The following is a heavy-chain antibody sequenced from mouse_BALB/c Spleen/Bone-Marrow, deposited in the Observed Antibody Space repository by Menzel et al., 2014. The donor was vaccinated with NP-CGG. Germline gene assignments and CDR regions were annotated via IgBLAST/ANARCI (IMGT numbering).Heavy chain of an antibody. Sequence: VKLQESGAELAKPGASVKMSCKASGYTFTSYWMHWVKQRPGQGLEWIGYINPSTGYTEYNQKFKDEATLTADKSSSTAYMQLSSLTSEDSAVYYCASPYGNYDAMDYWGQGTSVTVSS. CDR3: ASPYGNYDAMDY. CDR1: GYTFTSYW. CDR2: INPSTGYT. V-gene: IGHV1-7*01. D-gene: IGHD2-1*01. J-gene: IGHJ4*01.